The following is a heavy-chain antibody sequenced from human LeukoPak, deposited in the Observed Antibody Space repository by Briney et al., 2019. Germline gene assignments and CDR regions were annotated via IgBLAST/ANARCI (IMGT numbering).Heavy chain of an antibody. CDR1: GFTFSSYW. Sequence: GGSLRLSCAAPGFTFSSYWMNWVRQAPGKGLVWVSRIASDGSSTTYADSVKGRFSISRDNAKNTLYLQMNSLREEDTAVYYCAREVTSAASNWFDPWGQGTLVTVSP. J-gene: IGHJ5*02. CDR2: IASDGSST. CDR3: AREVTSAASNWFDP. D-gene: IGHD2-2*01. V-gene: IGHV3-74*01.